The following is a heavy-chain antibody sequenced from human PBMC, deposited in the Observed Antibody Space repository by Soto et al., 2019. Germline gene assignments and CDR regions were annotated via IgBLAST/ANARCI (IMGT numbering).Heavy chain of an antibody. J-gene: IGHJ3*01. CDR2: IGGTDGDSDGVP. D-gene: IGHD7-27*01. CDR1: GFIVNKYA. CDR3: VKRGRNWGAFDF. V-gene: IGHV3-23*01. Sequence: VQLLESGGDLVQPGWSLRLSCVASGFIVNKYAMSWVRQAPGKGLEWVSTIGGTDGDSDGVPWYEDSVKGRFTISRDSAASTLCLHMDNLRAEDSALYYCVKRGRNWGAFDFWGQGTTVVVSS.